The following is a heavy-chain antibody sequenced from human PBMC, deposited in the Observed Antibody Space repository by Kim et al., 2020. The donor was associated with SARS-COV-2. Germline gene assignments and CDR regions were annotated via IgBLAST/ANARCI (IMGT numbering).Heavy chain of an antibody. Sequence: AQKFQGRVTMTRDTSISTAYMALSRLRSDDTAVYYCARDSVPAAFDAFDIWGQGTMVTVSS. V-gene: IGHV1-2*02. J-gene: IGHJ3*02. CDR3: ARDSVPAAFDAFDI. D-gene: IGHD2-2*01.